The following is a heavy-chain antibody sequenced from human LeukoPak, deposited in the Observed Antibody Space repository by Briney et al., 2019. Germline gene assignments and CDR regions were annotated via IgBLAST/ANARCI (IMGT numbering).Heavy chain of an antibody. V-gene: IGHV4-34*01. D-gene: IGHD3-10*01. J-gene: IGHJ6*04. CDR1: GGSFSGYY. CDR3: ARGRGYYGSGMLYGMDV. Sequence: PSETLSLTCAVYGGSFSGYYWSWIRQPPGKGLEWIGGISHSGSTNYNPSLKSRVTISVDTSKDQFSLKLSSVTAADTAVYYCARGRGYYGSGMLYGMDVWGKGTTVTVSS. CDR2: ISHSGST.